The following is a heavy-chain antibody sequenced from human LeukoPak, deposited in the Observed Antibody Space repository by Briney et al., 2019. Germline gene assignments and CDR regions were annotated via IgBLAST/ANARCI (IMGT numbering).Heavy chain of an antibody. J-gene: IGHJ4*02. D-gene: IGHD3-22*01. CDR2: INQSGNT. V-gene: IGHV4-34*01. Sequence: PSETLSLTCAVYGGSFSNYYWSWIRQPPGKGLEWIGEINQSGNTNYNPSLKSRVTISVDTSKNQFSLKLSSVTAADTAVYYCARGLSSAMYYYDSSGYYAFLYWGQGTLVTVSS. CDR1: GGSFSNYY. CDR3: ARGLSSAMYYYDSSGYYAFLY.